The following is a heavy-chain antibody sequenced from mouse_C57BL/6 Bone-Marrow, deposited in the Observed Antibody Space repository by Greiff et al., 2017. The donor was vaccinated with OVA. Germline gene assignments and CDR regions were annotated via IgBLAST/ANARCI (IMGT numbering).Heavy chain of an antibody. J-gene: IGHJ2*01. CDR2: IYPGSGST. Sequence: VQLQQPGAELVKPGASVKMSCKASGYTFTSYWITWVKQRPGQGLEWIGDIYPGSGSTKYNEKFKSKATLTVDTSSSTAYMQLSSLTSGDTAVYYCARGRVTTVVAPYYFDYWGQGTTLTVSS. CDR1: GYTFTSYW. V-gene: IGHV1-55*01. CDR3: ARGRVTTVVAPYYFDY. D-gene: IGHD1-1*01.